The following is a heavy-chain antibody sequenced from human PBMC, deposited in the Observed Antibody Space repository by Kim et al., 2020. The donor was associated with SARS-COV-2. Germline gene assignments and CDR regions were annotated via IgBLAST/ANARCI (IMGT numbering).Heavy chain of an antibody. D-gene: IGHD6-13*01. V-gene: IGHV1-69*13. CDR2: IIPIFGTA. Sequence: SVKVSCKASGGTFSSYAISWVRQAPGQGLEWMGGIIPIFGTANYAQKFQGRVTITADESTSTAYMELSSLRSEDTAVYYCARGGSWYEDAFDIWGQGTMVTVSS. CDR3: ARGGSWYEDAFDI. CDR1: GGTFSSYA. J-gene: IGHJ3*02.